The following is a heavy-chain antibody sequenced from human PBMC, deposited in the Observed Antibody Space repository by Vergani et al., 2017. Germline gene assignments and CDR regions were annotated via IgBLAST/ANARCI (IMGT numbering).Heavy chain of an antibody. CDR3: ARDPDYDILTGYLSRGAFDI. J-gene: IGHJ3*02. D-gene: IGHD3-9*01. CDR2: ISAYNGNT. CDR1: GYTFTSYG. V-gene: IGHV1-18*01. Sequence: QVQLVQSGAEVKKPGAPVKVSCKASGYTFTSYGISWVRQAPGQGLEWMGWISAYNGNTNYAQKLQGRVTMTTDTSTSTAYMELRSLRSDDTAVYYCARDPDYDILTGYLSRGAFDIWGQGTMVTVSS.